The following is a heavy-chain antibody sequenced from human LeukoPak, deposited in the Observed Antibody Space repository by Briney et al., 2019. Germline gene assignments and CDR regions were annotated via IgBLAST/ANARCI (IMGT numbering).Heavy chain of an antibody. V-gene: IGHV1-18*01. CDR2: ISAHNGNT. CDR1: GYTFTTYG. J-gene: IGHJ4*02. CDR3: ARALLSTGFIDY. Sequence: ASVKVSCKASGYTFTTYGISWVRQAPGQGLEWMGWISAHNGNTNYAQKLQGRVTMTTDTSTSTAYLELRSLRSDDTAVYYCARALLSTGFIDYWGQGTLVTVSS. D-gene: IGHD1-1*01.